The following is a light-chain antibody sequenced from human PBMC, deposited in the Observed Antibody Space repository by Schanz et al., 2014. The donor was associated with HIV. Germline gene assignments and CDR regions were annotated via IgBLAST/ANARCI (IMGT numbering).Light chain of an antibody. CDR2: GAS. V-gene: IGKV3-11*01. Sequence: EIVLTQSPATLSLSPGERATLSCRASQSVSSYLAWYQQKPGQAPRLLIYGASTRATGIPDRFSGSGSGTDFTLTISRLQSEDFAVYYCQQRSNWLPLTFGGGTKVEIK. J-gene: IGKJ4*01. CDR3: QQRSNWLPLT. CDR1: QSVSSY.